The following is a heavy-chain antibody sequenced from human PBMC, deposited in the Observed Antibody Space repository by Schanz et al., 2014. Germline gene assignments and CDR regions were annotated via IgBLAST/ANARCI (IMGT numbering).Heavy chain of an antibody. CDR2: IIPSLGIR. CDR3: AKVDGDNPGY. V-gene: IGHV1-69*04. CDR1: GDTLSSYG. D-gene: IGHD5-12*01. Sequence: QVQLVQSGAEVKKPGSSVTVSCTASGDTLSSYGINWVRQAPGQGLEWMGRIIPSLGIRAYAQMFRGRVTITADQSTRTAYLDLSYLRSEDTAVYYCAKVDGDNPGYWGQGTLVTVSS. J-gene: IGHJ4*02.